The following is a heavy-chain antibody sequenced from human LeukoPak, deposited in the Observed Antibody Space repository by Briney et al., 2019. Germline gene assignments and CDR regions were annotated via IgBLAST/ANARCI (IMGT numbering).Heavy chain of an antibody. CDR1: GYTLTGYY. CDR2: INPNSGGT. D-gene: IGHD2-2*01. V-gene: IGHV1-2*06. CDR3: ARDYTSCYDY. J-gene: IGHJ4*02. Sequence: GASVKVSCKASGYTLTGYYMHRVRQAPGQGLEWMGRINPNSGGTNYAQKFQGRVTMTRDTSISTAYMELSRLRSDDTAVYYCARDYTSCYDYWGQGTLVTVSS.